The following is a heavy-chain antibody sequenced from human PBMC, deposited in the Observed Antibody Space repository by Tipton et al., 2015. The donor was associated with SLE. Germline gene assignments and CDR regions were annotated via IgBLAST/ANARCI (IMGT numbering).Heavy chain of an antibody. D-gene: IGHD3/OR15-3a*01. CDR1: GGSFSAYY. CDR2: INHSGST. Sequence: GLVKPSETLSLTCTVYGGSFSAYYWSWIRQSPGKGLEWIGEINHSGSTNYNPSLKSRVTISVDASKSQTSLDLISMTPADTATYYCARSLGGSPPDFWGPGILVTVSS. J-gene: IGHJ4*02. CDR3: ARSLGGSPPDF. V-gene: IGHV4-34*01.